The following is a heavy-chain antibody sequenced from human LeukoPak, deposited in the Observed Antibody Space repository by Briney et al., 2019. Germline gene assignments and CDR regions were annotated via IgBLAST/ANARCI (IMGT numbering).Heavy chain of an antibody. CDR1: GGTFSSYA. CDR2: IIPIFGTA. V-gene: IGHV1-69*06. CDR3: ARGSSFLAAAGTVGDY. D-gene: IGHD6-13*01. Sequence: AASVKVSCKASGGTFSSYAISWVRQAPGQGLEWMGGIIPIFGTANYAQKFQGRVTITADKSTSTAYMELSSLGSEDTAVYYCARGSSFLAAAGTVGDYWGQGTLVTVSS. J-gene: IGHJ4*02.